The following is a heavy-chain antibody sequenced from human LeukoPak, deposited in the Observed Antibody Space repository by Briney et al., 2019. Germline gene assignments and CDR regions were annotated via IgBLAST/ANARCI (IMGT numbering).Heavy chain of an antibody. CDR3: ARGATAMIVVVDLDY. J-gene: IGHJ4*02. Sequence: ASVKVSCKASGYTFTSYGISWVRQAPGQGLEWMGWISAYNGNTNYAQKLQGRVTMTTDTSTSTAYMELRSLRSDDTAVYYCARGATAMIVVVDLDYWGQGTLVTVSS. D-gene: IGHD3-22*01. CDR1: GYTFTSYG. V-gene: IGHV1-18*01. CDR2: ISAYNGNT.